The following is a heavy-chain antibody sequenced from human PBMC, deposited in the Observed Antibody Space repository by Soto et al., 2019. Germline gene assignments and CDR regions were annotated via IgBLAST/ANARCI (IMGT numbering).Heavy chain of an antibody. D-gene: IGHD4-4*01. CDR2: IIPIFGTA. J-gene: IGHJ6*02. CDR3: ARAARLQAHYYYGMDV. V-gene: IGHV1-69*13. CDR1: GGTFSSYA. Sequence: ASVKVSCKASGGTFSSYAISWVRQAPGQGLEWMGGIIPIFGTANYAQKFQGRVTITADESTSTAYMELSSLRSEDTAVYYCARAARLQAHYYYGMDVWGQGTTVTVSS.